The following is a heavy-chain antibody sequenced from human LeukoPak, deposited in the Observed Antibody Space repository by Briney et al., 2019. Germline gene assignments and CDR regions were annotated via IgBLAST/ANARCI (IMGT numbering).Heavy chain of an antibody. CDR2: IYYRGST. V-gene: IGHV4-39*01. CDR3: ARRRYYDSTGYLD. Sequence: SETLPLTCTISGDSISSSSYYWGWIRQPPGKGLEWIGDIYYRGSTYYNPSLKSRVSISIDTSNTQFSLTLSSVTAADPALYFCARRRYYDSTGYLDWGQGTLVTVSS. CDR1: GDSISSSSYY. J-gene: IGHJ1*01. D-gene: IGHD3-22*01.